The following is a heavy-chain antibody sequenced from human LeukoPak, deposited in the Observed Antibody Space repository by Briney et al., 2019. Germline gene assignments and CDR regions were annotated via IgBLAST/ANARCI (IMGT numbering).Heavy chain of an antibody. CDR3: ARYKVAAAATALDY. Sequence: SETLSLTCTVSGGSIRSYYWSWIRQPPGKGLEWIGYIYYSGSTNYNPSLKSRVTISVDTSKNQFSLKLSSVTAADTAVYYCARYKVAAAATALDYWGQGTLVTVSS. CDR2: IYYSGST. J-gene: IGHJ4*02. V-gene: IGHV4-59*01. CDR1: GGSIRSYY. D-gene: IGHD6-13*01.